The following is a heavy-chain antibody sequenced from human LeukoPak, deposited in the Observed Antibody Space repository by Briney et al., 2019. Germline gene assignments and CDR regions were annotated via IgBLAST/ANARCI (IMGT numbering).Heavy chain of an antibody. Sequence: SETLSLTCTVSGGSISSYYWSWIRQPPGKGLEWIGYIYYSGSTNYNPPLKSRVTISVDTSKNQFSLKLSSVTAADTAVYYCARQLRFLEWLPDYYYYGMDVWGQGTTVTVSS. J-gene: IGHJ6*02. V-gene: IGHV4-59*08. CDR3: ARQLRFLEWLPDYYYYGMDV. CDR1: GGSISSYY. CDR2: IYYSGST. D-gene: IGHD3-3*01.